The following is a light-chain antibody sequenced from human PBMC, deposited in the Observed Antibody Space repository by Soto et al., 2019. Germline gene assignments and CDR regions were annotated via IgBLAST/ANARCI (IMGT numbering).Light chain of an antibody. CDR1: SSDVGSHNL. CDR3: CSYGGSRAV. CDR2: EVS. J-gene: IGLJ7*01. V-gene: IGLV2-23*02. Sequence: QSVLTQPACVSGSPGQSITISCTGTSSDVGSHNLVSWYQQHPGQAPKLMIYEVSKRPLGVSTRFSASKSGNTASLTISGLQAEDEADYYCCSYGGSRAVFGGGTQLTVL.